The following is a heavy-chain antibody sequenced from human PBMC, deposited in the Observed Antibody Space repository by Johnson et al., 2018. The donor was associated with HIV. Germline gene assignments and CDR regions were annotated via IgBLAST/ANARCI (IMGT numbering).Heavy chain of an antibody. V-gene: IGHV3-30*03. CDR2: ISYDGSNK. D-gene: IGHD2-2*01. J-gene: IGHJ3*02. Sequence: QVQLVESGGGVVQPGRSLRLSCAASGFTFSSYGMHWVRQAPGKGLEWVAVISYDGSNKYYADSVKGQFTISRDNSKNTLYLQMNSLRAEDTAVYYCVRGRISTVVVDLRGGGFDIWGQGTLVTVSS. CDR1: GFTFSSYG. CDR3: VRGRISTVVVDLRGGGFDI.